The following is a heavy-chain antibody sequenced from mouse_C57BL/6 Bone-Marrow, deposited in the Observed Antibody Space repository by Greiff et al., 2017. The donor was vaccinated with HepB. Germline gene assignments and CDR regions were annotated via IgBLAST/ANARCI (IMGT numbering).Heavy chain of an antibody. CDR1: GYTFTSYW. J-gene: IGHJ1*03. V-gene: IGHV1-59*01. D-gene: IGHD1-1*01. CDR2: IDPSDSYT. Sequence: QVQLQQPGAELVRPGTSVKLSCKASGYTFTSYWMHWVKQRPGQGLEWIGVIDPSDSYTNYNQKFKGKATLTVDTSSSTAYMQLSSLTSEDSAVYYCARANATVVGYFDDWGTGTTVTVSS. CDR3: ARANATVVGYFDD.